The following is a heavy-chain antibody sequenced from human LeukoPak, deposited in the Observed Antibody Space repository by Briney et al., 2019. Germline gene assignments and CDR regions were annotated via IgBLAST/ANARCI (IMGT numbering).Heavy chain of an antibody. CDR1: GGSFSGYY. Sequence: SETLSLTCAVYGGSFSGYYWSWIRQPPGKGLEWIGEINHSGSTNYNPSLKSRVTIPVDTSKNQFSLKLSSVTAADTAVYYCAREDYYGSGSYYRGANWFDPWGQGTLVTVSS. D-gene: IGHD3-10*01. CDR3: AREDYYGSGSYYRGANWFDP. J-gene: IGHJ5*02. CDR2: INHSGST. V-gene: IGHV4-34*01.